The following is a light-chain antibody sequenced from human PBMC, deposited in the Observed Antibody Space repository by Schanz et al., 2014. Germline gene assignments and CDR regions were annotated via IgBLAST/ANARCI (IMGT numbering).Light chain of an antibody. J-gene: IGKJ1*01. CDR2: GAS. V-gene: IGKV3-20*01. CDR1: QSVSSNF. CDR3: QHYSMSPL. Sequence: EIALTQSPGTLSLSPGERATLSCRASQSVSSNFLGWYQQKPGQAPRLLIYGASSRATGIPERFSGSGSGTDFTLTISRLEPEDFAVYYCQHYSMSPLFGQGTKVEIK.